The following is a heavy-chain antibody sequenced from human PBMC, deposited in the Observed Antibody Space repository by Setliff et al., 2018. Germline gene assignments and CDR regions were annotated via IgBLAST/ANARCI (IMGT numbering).Heavy chain of an antibody. CDR3: AGWRVRDSGYYPRLSYMDV. Sequence: SETLSLTCTVSGSSFSSYSWSWIRQPPGKGLEWIGYKYYSGSTNSNPSLKSRVTISVDSSKNQFSLKLSSVTAADTAVYYCAGWRVRDSGYYPRLSYMDVWGKGTTVTVSS. CDR2: KYYSGST. D-gene: IGHD3-22*01. CDR1: GSSFSSYS. J-gene: IGHJ6*03. V-gene: IGHV4-59*08.